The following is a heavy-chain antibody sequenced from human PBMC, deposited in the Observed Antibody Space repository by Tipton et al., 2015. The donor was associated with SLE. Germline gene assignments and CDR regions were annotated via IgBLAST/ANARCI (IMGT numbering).Heavy chain of an antibody. D-gene: IGHD6-13*01. J-gene: IGHJ4*02. Sequence: TLSLTCTVSGGSISGYFWSWLRQPPGKGLEWIGYVYGSTNYNPSLKSRVTMSLDASKNQFSLKLNSVTAADTAVYYCARGPYGAAASYDYWGQGTLVTVSS. CDR1: GGSISGYF. CDR3: ARGPYGAAASYDY. CDR2: VYGST. V-gene: IGHV4-59*01.